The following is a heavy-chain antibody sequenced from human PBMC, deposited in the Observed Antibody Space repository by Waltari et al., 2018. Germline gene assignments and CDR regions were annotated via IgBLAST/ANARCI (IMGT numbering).Heavy chain of an antibody. CDR2: ISSSGSTI. CDR3: ARSPPAGVRWFGE. Sequence: QVQLVESGGGLVKPGGSLRLSCAASGFTFSDYYMSWILQAPGKGLEWVSNISSSGSTIYYADSVKGRFTISRDSAKNSLYLQMSSLRAEDTAVYYCARSPPAGVRWFGEWGQGTLVTVSS. D-gene: IGHD3-10*01. CDR1: GFTFSDYY. J-gene: IGHJ4*02. V-gene: IGHV3-11*01.